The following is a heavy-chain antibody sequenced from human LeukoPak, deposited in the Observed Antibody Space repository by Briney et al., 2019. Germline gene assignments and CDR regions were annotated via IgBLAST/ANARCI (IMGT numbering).Heavy chain of an antibody. J-gene: IGHJ1*01. D-gene: IGHD2-21*02. CDR2: INPNNGDT. CDR3: ARAKLDDCGGVCDQYFQH. V-gene: IGHV1-2*02. Sequence: ASVKVSCKASGYTFTDFYIHWVRQAPGQGLEWMGWINPNNGDTNYAQEFQGRVTLTRDTSINTAYMELSSLRSDDTAVYYCARAKLDDCGGVCDQYFQHWGQGTLVTVSS. CDR1: GYTFTDFY.